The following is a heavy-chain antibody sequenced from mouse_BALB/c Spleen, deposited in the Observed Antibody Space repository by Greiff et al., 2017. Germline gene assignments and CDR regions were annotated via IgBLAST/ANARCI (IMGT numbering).Heavy chain of an antibody. V-gene: IGHV5-9-4*01. CDR2: ISSGGSYT. CDR1: GFTFSSYA. D-gene: IGHD2-14*01. Sequence: EVHLVESGGGLVKPGGSLKLSCAASGFTFSSYAMSWVRQSPEKRLEWVAEISSGGSYTYYPDTVTGRFTISRDNAKNTLYLEMSSLRSEDTAMYYCARDRGYRYDKTWFAYWGQGTLVTVSA. CDR3: ARDRGYRYDKTWFAY. J-gene: IGHJ3*01.